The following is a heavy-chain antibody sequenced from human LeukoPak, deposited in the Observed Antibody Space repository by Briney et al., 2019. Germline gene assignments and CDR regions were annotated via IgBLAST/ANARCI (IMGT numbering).Heavy chain of an antibody. J-gene: IGHJ3*02. V-gene: IGHV4-59*01. CDR3: ARVGSISGAFDI. D-gene: IGHD1-26*01. Sequence: SETLSLTCTVSGGSMDKYYWNWIRQPPGKGLEWIGYIYYSGSTNYNPSLKSRVTISIDTSKNQFSLRLTSVTAADTAVYYCARVGSISGAFDIWGQGTMVTVSS. CDR1: GGSMDKYY. CDR2: IYYSGST.